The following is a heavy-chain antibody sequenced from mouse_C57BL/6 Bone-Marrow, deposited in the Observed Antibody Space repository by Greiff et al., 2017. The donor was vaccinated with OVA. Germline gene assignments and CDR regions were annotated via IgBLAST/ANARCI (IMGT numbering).Heavy chain of an antibody. CDR2: IWSGGST. J-gene: IGHJ2*01. Sequence: VQLQESGPGLVQPSQSLSITCTVSGFSLTSYGVHWVRQSPGKGLAWLGVIWSGGSTDYNAAFISRLSISKDNSKSQVFFKMNSLQAEDTAIYYWARDCFDYWGQGTTLTVSS. CDR1: GFSLTSYG. CDR3: ARDCFDY. V-gene: IGHV2-2*01.